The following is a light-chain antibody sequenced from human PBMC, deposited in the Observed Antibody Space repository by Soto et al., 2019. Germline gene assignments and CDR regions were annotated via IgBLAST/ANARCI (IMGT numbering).Light chain of an antibody. CDR1: QSIASW. V-gene: IGKV1-5*01. J-gene: IGKJ5*01. CDR3: QQYDTYPYT. CDR2: DAS. Sequence: DIQMSQSPSTLSASAGDRVTISCRASQSIASWLAWYQQKAGKAPNLLIYDASSLESGVPSRFSGSGSGTEFTLTISSLQPDDYATYYCQQYDTYPYTLGQGTRLEIK.